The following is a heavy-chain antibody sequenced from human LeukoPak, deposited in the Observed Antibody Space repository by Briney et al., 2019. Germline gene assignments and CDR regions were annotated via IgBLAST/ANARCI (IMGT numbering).Heavy chain of an antibody. J-gene: IGHJ6*03. CDR1: GFTFSDYY. V-gene: IGHV3-11*04. Sequence: PGGSLRLSCAASGFTFSDYYMRWIRQAPGKGLEWVSYISSSGSTIYYADSVKGRFTISRDNAKNSLYLQMNSLRAEDTAVYYCARVALTGTTHYYYYMDVWGKGTTVTVSS. CDR3: ARVALTGTTHYYYYMDV. CDR2: ISSSGSTI. D-gene: IGHD1-14*01.